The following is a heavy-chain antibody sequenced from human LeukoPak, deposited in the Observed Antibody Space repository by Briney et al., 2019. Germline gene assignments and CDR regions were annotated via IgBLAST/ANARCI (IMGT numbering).Heavy chain of an antibody. Sequence: GGSLRLSCAASGFTFSDYYMSWIRQAPGKGLEWVSYISSSGSTIYYADSVKGRFTISRDNAKNSLYLQMNSLRAEDTAVYYCASSSRRKSRDYWGQGTLVTVSS. D-gene: IGHD2-15*01. CDR3: ASSSRRKSRDY. CDR2: ISSSGSTI. CDR1: GFTFSDYY. V-gene: IGHV3-11*04. J-gene: IGHJ4*02.